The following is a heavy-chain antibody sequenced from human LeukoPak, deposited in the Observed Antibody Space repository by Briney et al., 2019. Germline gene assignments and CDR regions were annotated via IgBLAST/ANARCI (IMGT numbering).Heavy chain of an antibody. Sequence: TSETLSLTCTVSSGSISSGNYYWNWSRQPAGKGLVWIGRIYTTGSTTYNPSLKSRVTISVDTSKNQFSLKLRSVTAADTAVYYCARGTYSYDSSGWSNYYYYYMDVWGKGTTVTISS. CDR2: IYTTGST. J-gene: IGHJ6*03. D-gene: IGHD3-22*01. V-gene: IGHV4-61*02. CDR1: SGSISSGNYY. CDR3: ARGTYSYDSSGWSNYYYYYMDV.